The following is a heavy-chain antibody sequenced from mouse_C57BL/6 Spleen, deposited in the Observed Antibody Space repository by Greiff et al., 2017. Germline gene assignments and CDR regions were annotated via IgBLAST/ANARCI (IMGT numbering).Heavy chain of an antibody. CDR3: AKPSHYDYDSLYYFDY. CDR1: GYTFTDYY. CDR2: INPNNGGT. D-gene: IGHD2-4*01. J-gene: IGHJ2*01. Sequence: EVQLQQSGPELVKPGASVKISCKASGYTFTDYYMNWVKQSHGKSLEWIGDINPNNGGTSYNQKFKGKATLTVDKSSSTAYMELRSLTSEDSAVYYCAKPSHYDYDSLYYFDYWGQGTTLTVSS. V-gene: IGHV1-26*01.